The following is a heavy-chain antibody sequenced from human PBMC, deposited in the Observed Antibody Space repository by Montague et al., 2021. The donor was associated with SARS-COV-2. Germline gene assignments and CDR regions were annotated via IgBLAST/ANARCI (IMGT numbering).Heavy chain of an antibody. CDR2: IRSKTYGGTT. CDR3: FREEYYGMDV. Sequence: SLRLSCAASGFTFGDYAMSWVRQAPGKGLEWVGLIRSKTYGGTTADAASVKGTFAISKDDSYSIVYMQMSSLEAEDTAVYYCFREEYYGMDVWGQGTTVTVSS. CDR1: GFTFGDYA. J-gene: IGHJ6*02. V-gene: IGHV3-49*04.